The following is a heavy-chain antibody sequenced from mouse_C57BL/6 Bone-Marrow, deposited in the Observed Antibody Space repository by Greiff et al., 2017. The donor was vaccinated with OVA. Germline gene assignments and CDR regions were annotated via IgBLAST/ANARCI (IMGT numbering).Heavy chain of an antibody. J-gene: IGHJ3*01. CDR2: IHTSDSAT. Sequence: QVQLQQPGADLVKPGASVKVSCKASGFTFTSYGMPWVRQTPGQGLEWIGRIHTSDSATYYNQKFKGRVTLTEDKSSSTAYMQLSSLTSEDSAVYYCAIGGGYYVIAYWGQGTLVTVSA. D-gene: IGHD2-3*01. V-gene: IGHV1-74*01. CDR3: AIGGGYYVIAY. CDR1: GFTFTSYG.